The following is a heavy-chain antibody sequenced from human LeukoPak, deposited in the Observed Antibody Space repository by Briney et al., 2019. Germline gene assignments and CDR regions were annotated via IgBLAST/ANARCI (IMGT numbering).Heavy chain of an antibody. CDR3: ARVSDDSSGYLDY. V-gene: IGHV4-61*01. J-gene: IGHJ4*02. CDR2: IYYSGST. Sequence: SETLSLTCTVSGGSISSSSYYWSWIRQPPGKGLEWIGYIYYSGSTNYNPSLKSRVTISVDTSKNQFSLKLSSVTAADTAVYYCARVSDDSSGYLDYWGQGTLVTVSS. CDR1: GGSISSSSYY. D-gene: IGHD3-22*01.